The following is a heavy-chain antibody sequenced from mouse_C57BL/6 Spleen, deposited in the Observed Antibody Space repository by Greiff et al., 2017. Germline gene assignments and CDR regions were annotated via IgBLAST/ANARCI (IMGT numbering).Heavy chain of an antibody. Sequence: QVQLQQPGAELVMPGASVKLSCKASGYTFTSYCMHWVKQRPGQGLEWIGEIDPSGSCTNYNQKFKGQSTLTVDKSSSTAYMQLSSLTSEDSAVYYCALLLPRQYYFDYWGQGTTLTVSA. V-gene: IGHV1-69*01. D-gene: IGHD1-1*01. J-gene: IGHJ2*01. CDR2: IDPSGSCT. CDR1: GYTFTSYC. CDR3: ALLLPRQYYFDY.